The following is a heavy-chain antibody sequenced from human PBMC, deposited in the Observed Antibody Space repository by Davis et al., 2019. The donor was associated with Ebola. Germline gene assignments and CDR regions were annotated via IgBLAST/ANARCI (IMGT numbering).Heavy chain of an antibody. CDR3: ASRPTPESYGSGSYDSYYYYYGMDV. CDR2: ISAYNGNT. J-gene: IGHJ6*02. CDR1: GYTFTSYG. D-gene: IGHD3-10*01. Sequence: AASVKVSCKASGYTFTSYGISWVRQAPGQGLEWMGWISAYNGNTNYAQKLQGRVTMTRNTSISTAYMELSSLRSEDTAVYYCASRPTPESYGSGSYDSYYYYYGMDVWGQGTTVTVSS. V-gene: IGHV1-18*01.